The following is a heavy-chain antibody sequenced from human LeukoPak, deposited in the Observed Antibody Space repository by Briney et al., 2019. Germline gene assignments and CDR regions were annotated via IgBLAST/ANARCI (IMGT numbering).Heavy chain of an antibody. D-gene: IGHD3-10*01. V-gene: IGHV3-7*01. J-gene: IGHJ4*02. Sequence: PGGSLRLSCAASGFTFSSYAMSWVRQAPGKGLEWVANIKQDGSEKYYVDSVKGRFTISRDNAKNSLYLQMNSLRAEDTAVYYCARYQRLGELDIPYYFDYWGQGTLVTVSS. CDR2: IKQDGSEK. CDR3: ARYQRLGELDIPYYFDY. CDR1: GFTFSSYA.